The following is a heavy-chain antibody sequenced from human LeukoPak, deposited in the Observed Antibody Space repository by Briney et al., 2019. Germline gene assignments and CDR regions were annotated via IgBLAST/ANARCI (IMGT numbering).Heavy chain of an antibody. CDR1: GFTFSNYV. D-gene: IGHD3-22*01. Sequence: GSLRLSCAASGFTFSNYVMNWVRQAPAKGLEWVATNDANAVGTYYADSVKGRFTISSDNSKNTLYLQMSSLRAEDTAVYYCAKRVQYDDSHYCIFDYWGQGTLVTVSS. CDR3: AKRVQYDDSHYCIFDY. CDR2: NDANAVGT. V-gene: IGHV3-23*01. J-gene: IGHJ4*02.